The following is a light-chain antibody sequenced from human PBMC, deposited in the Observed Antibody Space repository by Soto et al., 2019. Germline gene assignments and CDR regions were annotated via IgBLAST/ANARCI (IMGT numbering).Light chain of an antibody. J-gene: IGLJ2*01. V-gene: IGLV2-23*01. CDR2: EGS. CDR1: SSDVGSYNL. CDR3: CSYAVYVV. Sequence: QSALTQPASVSGSPGQSITISCTGTSSDVGSYNLVSWYQQHPGKAPKLMIYEGSKRPSGVSNRFSGSKSGNTASLTISGLQAEDEADYYCCSYAVYVVFGGGTKLTV.